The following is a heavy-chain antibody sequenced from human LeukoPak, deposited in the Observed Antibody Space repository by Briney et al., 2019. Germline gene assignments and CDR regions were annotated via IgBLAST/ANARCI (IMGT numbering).Heavy chain of an antibody. J-gene: IGHJ4*02. CDR3: ARVGYFDWLPFDY. CDR2: INPNSGGT. CDR1: GYTFTGYY. V-gene: IGHV1-2*02. Sequence: ASVKVSCKASGYTFTGYYMHWVRQAPGQGLERMGWINPNSGGTNYAQKFQGRVTMTRDTSISTAYMELSRLRSGDTAVYYCARVGYFDWLPFDYWGQGTLVTVSS. D-gene: IGHD3-9*01.